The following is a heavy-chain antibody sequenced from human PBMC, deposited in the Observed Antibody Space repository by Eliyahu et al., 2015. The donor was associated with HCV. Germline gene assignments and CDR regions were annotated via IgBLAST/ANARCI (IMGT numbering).Heavy chain of an antibody. V-gene: IGHV5-51*01. D-gene: IGHD3-10*01. J-gene: IGHJ3*02. CDR3: ARHGRGVRGAPNAFDI. CDR1: GYXFTSYW. Sequence: EVQLVQSGAEVKKPGASLKISCKGSGYXFTSYWIGWVRQMPGKGLEWMAIIYPDDSDIRYSPSFQGQVTISADKSISTAYLQWSSLKASDTAMYYCARHGRGVRGAPNAFDIWGQGTMVTISS. CDR2: IYPDDSDI.